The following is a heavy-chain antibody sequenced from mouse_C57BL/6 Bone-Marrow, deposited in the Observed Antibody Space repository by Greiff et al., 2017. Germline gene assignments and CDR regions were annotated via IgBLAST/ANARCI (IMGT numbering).Heavy chain of an antibody. CDR2: IWRGGST. D-gene: IGHD3-3*01. CDR3: AKNLGDGGFAY. Sequence: QVQLQQSGPGLVQPSQSLSITCTVSGFSLTSYGVHWVRQSPGKGLEWLGVIWRGGSTDYNAAFMSRLSITEDNSKSQVFFKMNSLQADDTAIYYCAKNLGDGGFAYWGQGTLVTVSA. CDR1: GFSLTSYG. J-gene: IGHJ3*01. V-gene: IGHV2-5*01.